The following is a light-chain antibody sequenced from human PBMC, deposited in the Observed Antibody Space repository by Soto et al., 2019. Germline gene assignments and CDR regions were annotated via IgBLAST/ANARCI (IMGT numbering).Light chain of an antibody. J-gene: IGKJ4*01. CDR1: QSVTSNY. V-gene: IGKV3-20*01. CDR2: GPS. Sequence: EMVLTQSPDTMPLSRGERAALSSRASQSVTSNYLACYQKKTDQAPRLRIYGPSIRDNGIPDRFSGSGSGTDFSLTISRREPEDFAVYYCQHYGSSPTFGGGTKVEIK. CDR3: QHYGSSPT.